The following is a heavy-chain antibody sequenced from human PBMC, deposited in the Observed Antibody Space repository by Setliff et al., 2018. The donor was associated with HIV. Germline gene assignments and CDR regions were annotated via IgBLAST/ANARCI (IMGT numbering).Heavy chain of an antibody. J-gene: IGHJ4*02. V-gene: IGHV4-34*01. CDR1: GGSFSGYY. CDR3: AKSVRTELFDY. D-gene: IGHD1-26*01. CDR2: INHSGKT. Sequence: PSETLSLTCAVYGGSFSGYYWTWIRQPPGKGLEWIGDINHSGKTNYNRSLKSRVTISLDTSKNLFSLKLSSVTAADTAVYYCAKSVRTELFDYWGQGTLVTVSS.